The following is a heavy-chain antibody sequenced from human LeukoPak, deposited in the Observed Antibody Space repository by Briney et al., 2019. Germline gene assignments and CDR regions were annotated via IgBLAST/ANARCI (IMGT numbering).Heavy chain of an antibody. Sequence: PGGSLRLSCAASGFTFSNYWMHWVRQAPGKGLVWVSRIKTDGSNTDYADSVKGRSTISRDNAKNTMYLQMNSLTAEDSAVYYCARGVAGTGPDIWGLGTMVTVSA. D-gene: IGHD6-19*01. J-gene: IGHJ3*02. CDR1: GFTFSNYW. CDR3: ARGVAGTGPDI. V-gene: IGHV3-74*01. CDR2: IKTDGSNT.